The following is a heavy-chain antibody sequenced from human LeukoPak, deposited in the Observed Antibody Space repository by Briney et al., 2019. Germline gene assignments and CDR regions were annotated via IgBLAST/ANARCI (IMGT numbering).Heavy chain of an antibody. V-gene: IGHV1-2*02. CDR1: GYTFTGYY. J-gene: IGHJ4*02. CDR2: ISAYNGST. CDR3: ARGELGSWPGGGY. D-gene: IGHD6-13*01. Sequence: ASVKVSCKASGYTFTGYYMHWVRQAPGQGLEWMGWISAYNGSTNYAQKLQGRVTMTRNTSISTAYMELSSLRSEDTAVYYCARGELGSWPGGGYWGQGTLVTVSS.